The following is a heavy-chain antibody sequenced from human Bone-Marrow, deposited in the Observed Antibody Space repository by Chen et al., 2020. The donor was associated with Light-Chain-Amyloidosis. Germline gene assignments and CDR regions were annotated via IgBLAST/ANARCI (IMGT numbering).Heavy chain of an antibody. Sequence: EVQLEQSGPEVKKPGESLKISCKGSGYTFPNYWIGWVRQMPGKGLEWMGVIYPDDSDARYSPSFEGHVTSSADKSITTAYLQWRSLKASDTAMYYCARRRDGYNFDYWGQGTLVTVSS. D-gene: IGHD5-12*01. CDR2: IYPDDSDA. CDR3: ARRRDGYNFDY. V-gene: IGHV5-51*01. CDR1: GYTFPNYW. J-gene: IGHJ4*02.